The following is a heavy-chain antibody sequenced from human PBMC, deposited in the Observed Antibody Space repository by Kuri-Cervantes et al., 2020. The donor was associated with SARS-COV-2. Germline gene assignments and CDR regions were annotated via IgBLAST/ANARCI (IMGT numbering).Heavy chain of an antibody. CDR1: GGSISSSSYY. CDR3: ARDRGGWYTLYWYFDL. CDR2: IYYSGST. D-gene: IGHD6-19*01. Sequence: GSLRLSCTVSGGSISSSSYYWGWIRQPPGKGLEWIGSIYYSGSTYYNPSLKSRVTISVDTSKNQFSLKLSSVTAADTAVYYCARDRGGWYTLYWYFDLWGRGTLVTVSS. J-gene: IGHJ2*01. V-gene: IGHV4-39*02.